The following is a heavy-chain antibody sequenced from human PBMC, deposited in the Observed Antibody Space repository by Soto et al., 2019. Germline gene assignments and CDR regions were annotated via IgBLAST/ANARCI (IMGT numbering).Heavy chain of an antibody. CDR3: AREGAAPYYYYGMDV. CDR1: GRSIRSGGYF. Sequence: QVQLQESGPGLVKPSQTLSLTCTVSGRSIRSGGYFWSRIRQHPGKGLEWIGFIYYSGSTYYNPSLKSRVTISVDTSKNQFSLKLSSVTAADTAVYYCAREGAAPYYYYGMDVWGQGTTVTVSS. CDR2: IYYSGST. V-gene: IGHV4-31*03. D-gene: IGHD6-6*01. J-gene: IGHJ6*02.